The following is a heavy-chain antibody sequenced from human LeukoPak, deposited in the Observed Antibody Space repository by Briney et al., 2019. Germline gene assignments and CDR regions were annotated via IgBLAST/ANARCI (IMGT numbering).Heavy chain of an antibody. CDR2: MNPNSGNT. CDR3: ARGPRDSSSWYAIWYERILHYYMDV. J-gene: IGHJ6*03. CDR1: GYTFTSYD. Sequence: ASVKVSCKASGYTFTSYDINWVRQATGQGLEWMGWMNPNSGNTGYAQKFQGRVTMTRNTSTSTAYMELSSLRSEDTAVYYCARGPRDSSSWYAIWYERILHYYMDVWGKGTTVTVSS. D-gene: IGHD6-13*01. V-gene: IGHV1-8*01.